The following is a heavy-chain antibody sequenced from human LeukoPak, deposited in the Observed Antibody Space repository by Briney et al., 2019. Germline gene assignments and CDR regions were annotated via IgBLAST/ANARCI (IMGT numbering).Heavy chain of an antibody. CDR1: GGSISRGVYY. Sequence: SQTLSLTCTVSGGSISRGVYYWSWIRQHPGKGLEWIGYIYYSGSTYYNPPLKSRVTISVDTSKNQFSMTLSPVTAADTAVYYCARTITMVRGVNPDAFDIWGQGTMVTVSS. CDR2: IYYSGST. D-gene: IGHD3-10*01. J-gene: IGHJ3*02. CDR3: ARTITMVRGVNPDAFDI. V-gene: IGHV4-31*03.